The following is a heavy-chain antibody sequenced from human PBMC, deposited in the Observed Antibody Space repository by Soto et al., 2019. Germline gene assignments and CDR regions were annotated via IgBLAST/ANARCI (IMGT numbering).Heavy chain of an antibody. V-gene: IGHV1-18*04. J-gene: IGHJ6*02. CDR1: GYTFTSYG. Sequence: ASVKVSCKTSGYTFTSYGISWVRQAPGQGLEWLGWISGYNGNTNYAQLLQGRVTMTRDTSTSTAYMELSSLRSEDTAVYYCARGCTVTTFVGKSNYYYYGMDVWGQGTTVTVSS. CDR2: ISGYNGNT. D-gene: IGHD4-17*01. CDR3: ARGCTVTTFVGKSNYYYYGMDV.